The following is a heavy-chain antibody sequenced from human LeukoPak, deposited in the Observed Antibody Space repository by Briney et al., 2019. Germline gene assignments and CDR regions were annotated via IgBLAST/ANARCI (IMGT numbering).Heavy chain of an antibody. D-gene: IGHD3-22*01. V-gene: IGHV3-30-3*01. Sequence: GGSLRLSCAASGFTFSSYAMHWVRQAPGKGLEWVAVISYDGSNKYYADSVKGRFTISRDNSKNTLYLQMNSLRAEDTAVYYCATGGEDYYDSSGYYFDYWGQGTLVTVSS. CDR3: ATGGEDYYDSSGYYFDY. CDR1: GFTFSSYA. J-gene: IGHJ4*02. CDR2: ISYDGSNK.